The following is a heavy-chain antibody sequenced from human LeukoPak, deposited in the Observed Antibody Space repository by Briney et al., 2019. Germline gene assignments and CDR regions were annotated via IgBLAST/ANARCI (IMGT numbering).Heavy chain of an antibody. D-gene: IGHD1-14*01. Sequence: SETPSLTCSVSGDSISSRSDFWGWIRQPQGKGLEWIGSVYYSGSTYYSPSLKSRVTVSVDTSKNQFSLKLSSVTAADTAVYYCARENNHLTWFDPWGQGTLVTVSS. CDR2: VYYSGST. CDR3: ARENNHLTWFDP. V-gene: IGHV4-39*01. CDR1: GDSISSRSDF. J-gene: IGHJ5*02.